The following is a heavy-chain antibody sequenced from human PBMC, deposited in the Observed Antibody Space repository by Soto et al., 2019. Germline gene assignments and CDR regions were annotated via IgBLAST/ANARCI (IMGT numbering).Heavy chain of an antibody. CDR1: GYSFPTSW. CDR2: IYPGDSDA. CDR3: ARQGEYCSGDNCFTDY. V-gene: IGHV5-51*01. Sequence: GESLKISCRASGYSFPTSWIAWVRQMPGKGLEWMGFIYPGDSDARYSPSFQGQVIISVDKSTTTAYLQWSSLKSSDTAMYFCARQGEYCSGDNCFTDYWGQGTLVTVSS. J-gene: IGHJ4*02. D-gene: IGHD2-15*01.